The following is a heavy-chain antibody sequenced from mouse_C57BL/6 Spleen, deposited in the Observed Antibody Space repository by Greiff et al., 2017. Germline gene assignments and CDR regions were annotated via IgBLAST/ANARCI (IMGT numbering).Heavy chain of an antibody. CDR2: IYPGDGDT. CDR3: AREMDTYYYGSSGYFDV. V-gene: IGHV1-82*01. CDR1: GYAFSSSW. D-gene: IGHD1-1*01. Sequence: QVQLKESGPELVKPGASVKISCKASGYAFSSSWMNWVKQRPGQGLEWIGRIYPGDGDTNYNGKFKGKATLPADKSSSTAYMQLSSLTSADSAVYFCAREMDTYYYGSSGYFDVWGTGTTVTVSA. J-gene: IGHJ1*03.